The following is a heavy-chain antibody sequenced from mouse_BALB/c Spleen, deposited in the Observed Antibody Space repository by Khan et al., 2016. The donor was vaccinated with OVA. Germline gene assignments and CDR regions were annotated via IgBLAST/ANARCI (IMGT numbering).Heavy chain of an antibody. Sequence: EVELVESGGGLVKPGGSLKLSCAASGFSFSTYSMSWVRQTPEKRLEWVATISTGGSYTYYPDSVRGRFTISRDNAKNTLYLQMSSLKSEDTAMXYCTRERDYYGSNPYLDYWGQGTTLTVSS. CDR2: ISTGGSYT. CDR3: TRERDYYGSNPYLDY. D-gene: IGHD1-1*01. CDR1: GFSFSTYS. V-gene: IGHV5-6-4*01. J-gene: IGHJ2*01.